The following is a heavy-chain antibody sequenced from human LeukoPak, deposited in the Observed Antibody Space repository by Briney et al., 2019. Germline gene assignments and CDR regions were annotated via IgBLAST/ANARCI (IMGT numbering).Heavy chain of an antibody. Sequence: SETLSLTCTVSSGSMRDYHWSWIRLPPGKGLEWLGHVFYSGTTNYNASLMSRLTISLDTTKNQFSLDLDSVTAADTATYYCARHSLEWELLGNDAFDIWGQGTMVAVSS. J-gene: IGHJ3*02. CDR2: VFYSGTT. V-gene: IGHV4-59*08. D-gene: IGHD1-26*01. CDR3: ARHSLEWELLGNDAFDI. CDR1: SGSMRDYH.